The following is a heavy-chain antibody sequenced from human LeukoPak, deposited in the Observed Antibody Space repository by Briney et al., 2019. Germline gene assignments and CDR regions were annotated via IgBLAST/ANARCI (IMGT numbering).Heavy chain of an antibody. V-gene: IGHV3-23*01. D-gene: IGHD1-26*01. Sequence: PGGSLRLSCAASGFTFSDYTMAWIRQAPGKRLEWVSTISESGDATYYADSVKGRFTISRDDSKNTVWLQMNSLRADDTAIYFCTRGGWVYWGQGTLVTVSS. CDR3: TRGGWVY. J-gene: IGHJ4*02. CDR2: ISESGDAT. CDR1: GFTFSDYT.